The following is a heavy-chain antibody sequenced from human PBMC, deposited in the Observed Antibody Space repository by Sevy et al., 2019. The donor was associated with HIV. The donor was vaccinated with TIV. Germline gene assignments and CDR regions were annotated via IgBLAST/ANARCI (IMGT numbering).Heavy chain of an antibody. CDR3: ARDSNSGYYYYYAMDV. D-gene: IGHD1-26*01. V-gene: IGHV3-30-3*01. CDR2: ISYDGINK. J-gene: IGHJ6*02. Sequence: GGSLRLSCAASGFIFSNYAMHWVRQAPGKGLESVAVISYDGINKYYADSVKGRFTISRDNSKNTLYVQMNSLRAEDTAVYYCARDSNSGYYYYYAMDVWGQGTTVTVSS. CDR1: GFIFSNYA.